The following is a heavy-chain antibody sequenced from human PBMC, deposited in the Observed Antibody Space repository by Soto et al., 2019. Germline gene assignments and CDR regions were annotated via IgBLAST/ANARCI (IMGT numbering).Heavy chain of an antibody. CDR2: ISGTSNII. CDR3: TRDEGYCSGGRCYFVYFHY. CDR1: GFTFISYG. Sequence: GGSLRLSCEASGFTFISYGINWVRQAPGKGLEWVSYISGTSNIIYYADSVKGRFTVSRDNAKNSVYLQMNSLRAEDTAVYYCTRDEGYCSGGRCYFVYFHYWGQGTLVTVSS. J-gene: IGHJ1*01. D-gene: IGHD2-15*01. V-gene: IGHV3-48*01.